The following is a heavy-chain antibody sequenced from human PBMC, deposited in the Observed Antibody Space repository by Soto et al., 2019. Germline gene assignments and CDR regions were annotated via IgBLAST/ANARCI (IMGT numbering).Heavy chain of an antibody. D-gene: IGHD3-10*01. V-gene: IGHV1-46*01. CDR1: GYNFTSLY. Sequence: GASVKVSCKASGYNFTSLYAHWVRQAPGQGLEWMGIINPRNGKTTYAQKFQGRVTLTRDTSTTTMYMELNTLSTDDTAVYFCVRYGFDFWGPGTQVTVSS. CDR2: INPRNGKT. CDR3: VRYGFDF. J-gene: IGHJ4*02.